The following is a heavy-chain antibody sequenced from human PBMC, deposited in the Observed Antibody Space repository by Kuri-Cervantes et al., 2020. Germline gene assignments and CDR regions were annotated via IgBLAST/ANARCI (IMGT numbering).Heavy chain of an antibody. CDR3: GRVRTMLREIDC. Sequence: GESLKISCAASGFAFSHYAMSWVRQAPGKELEWVSDISGTGAFTYYTDSVKGRFTISRDNSNDTVYLQVNSLRAEDTAIYYCGRVRTMLREIDCWGQGTLVTVSS. D-gene: IGHD3-10*01. V-gene: IGHV3-23*01. CDR2: ISGTGAFT. CDR1: GFAFSHYA. J-gene: IGHJ4*02.